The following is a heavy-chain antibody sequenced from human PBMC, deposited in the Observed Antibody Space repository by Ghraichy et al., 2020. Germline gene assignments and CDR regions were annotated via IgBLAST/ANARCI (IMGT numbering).Heavy chain of an antibody. Sequence: GGSLRLSCAASGFTFSSYSMNWVRQAPGKGLEWVSYISSSSTIYYADSVKGRFTISRDNAKNSLYLQMNSLRAEDTAVYYCAREDYYDSSGYYHRYYYYGMDVWGQGTTVTVSS. CDR2: ISSSSTI. D-gene: IGHD3-22*01. V-gene: IGHV3-48*01. CDR3: AREDYYDSSGYYHRYYYYGMDV. CDR1: GFTFSSYS. J-gene: IGHJ6*02.